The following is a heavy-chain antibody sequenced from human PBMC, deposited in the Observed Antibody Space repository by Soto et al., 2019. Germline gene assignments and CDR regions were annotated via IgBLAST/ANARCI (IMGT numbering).Heavy chain of an antibody. Sequence: GGTLRLSCAASVFTFSSYCMHWVRQAPGKGLVWVAVISYDGTNNYYADFMKGRFTITRDNSKNTLYLQMNSLRAEDTAVYYCMRGGLWGFLERPYYYAMDVWDRGTRVTVSS. V-gene: IGHV3-30*01. J-gene: IGHJ6*02. CDR3: MRGGLWGFLERPYYYAMDV. D-gene: IGHD3-3*01. CDR1: VFTFSSYC. CDR2: ISYDGTNN.